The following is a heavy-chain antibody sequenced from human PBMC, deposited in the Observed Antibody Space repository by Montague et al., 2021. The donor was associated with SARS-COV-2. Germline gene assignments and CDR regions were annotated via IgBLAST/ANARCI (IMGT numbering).Heavy chain of an antibody. CDR1: GGSISGDNYY. Sequence: TLSLTCTVSGGSISGDNYYWTWIRQHPGKGLDWIANIYYTGSTYYNPSLQSRLRTSLDTSKNQFSLTLTSVTAADTAIYYCARNRGWGSRGAGYIDLWGRGTLVTVSS. CDR3: ARNRGWGSRGAGYIDL. CDR2: IYYTGST. J-gene: IGHJ2*01. V-gene: IGHV4-31*03. D-gene: IGHD7-27*01.